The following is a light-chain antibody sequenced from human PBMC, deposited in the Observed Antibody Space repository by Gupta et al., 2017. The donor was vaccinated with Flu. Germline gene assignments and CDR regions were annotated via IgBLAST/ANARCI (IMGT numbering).Light chain of an antibody. Sequence: DIQMTQSPSTLSASVGDRVIITCRASESISSWLAWYQQKPGKAPKFLIYKASNLESGVPSRFSGSGSGTEFTLTISSLQPDDFATYYCQHYKSYPYTFGQGTKLEIK. J-gene: IGKJ2*01. V-gene: IGKV1-5*03. CDR2: KAS. CDR3: QHYKSYPYT. CDR1: ESISSW.